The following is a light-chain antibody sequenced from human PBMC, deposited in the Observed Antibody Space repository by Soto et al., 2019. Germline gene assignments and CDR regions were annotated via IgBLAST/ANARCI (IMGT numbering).Light chain of an antibody. CDR1: SSNIGAGYD. V-gene: IGLV1-40*01. J-gene: IGLJ3*02. Sequence: PSVSGAPGQRVTISCTGSSSNIGAGYDVHWYQQLPGTAPKLLIYGNSNRPSGVPDRFSGSKSGTSASLAITGLQAEDEADYYCQSYDSSLRGWVFGGGTKVTVL. CDR2: GNS. CDR3: QSYDSSLRGWV.